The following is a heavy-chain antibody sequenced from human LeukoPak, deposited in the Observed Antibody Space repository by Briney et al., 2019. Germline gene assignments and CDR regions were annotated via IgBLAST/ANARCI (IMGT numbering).Heavy chain of an antibody. D-gene: IGHD5-18*01. CDR1: GFTFDDYA. CDR2: ISWNSGSI. V-gene: IGHV3-9*01. Sequence: GGSLRLSCAASGFTFDDYAMHWVRQAPGKGLEWVSGISWNSGSIGYADSVKGRFTISRDNAKNSLYLQMNGLRAEDTALYYCAKDLGPVDTSYYFDYWGQGTLVTVSS. CDR3: AKDLGPVDTSYYFDY. J-gene: IGHJ4*02.